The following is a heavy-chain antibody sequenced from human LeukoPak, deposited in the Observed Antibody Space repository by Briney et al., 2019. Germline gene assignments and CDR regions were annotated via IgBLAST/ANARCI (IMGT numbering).Heavy chain of an antibody. V-gene: IGHV1-18*01. CDR1: GYTFTSYG. J-gene: IGHJ4*02. D-gene: IGHD6-13*01. CDR2: ISAYNGNT. CDR3: VSTLTPGIAAAGTDRFVFLY. Sequence: GASVKVSCKASGYTFTSYGISWVRQAPGQGLEWMGCISAYNGNTNYAQKLQGRVTMTTDTSTSTAYMELRSLRSDDTAVYYCVSTLTPGIAAAGTDRFVFLYWGQGTLVTVSS.